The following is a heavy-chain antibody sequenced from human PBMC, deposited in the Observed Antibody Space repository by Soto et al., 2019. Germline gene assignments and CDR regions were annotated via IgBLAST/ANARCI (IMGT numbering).Heavy chain of an antibody. CDR3: ASYYDSSGRHNAFDI. V-gene: IGHV1-24*01. CDR1: GYTPPELS. CDR2: FDPEDRET. D-gene: IGHD3-22*01. Sequence: ASVKVSCKVSGYTPPELSLHLVRQAPGKGLEWMGGFDPEDRETIYAQKFQGRVTMTEDTSTDTAYMELSSLRSEDTAVYYCASYYDSSGRHNAFDIWGQGTMVTVSS. J-gene: IGHJ3*02.